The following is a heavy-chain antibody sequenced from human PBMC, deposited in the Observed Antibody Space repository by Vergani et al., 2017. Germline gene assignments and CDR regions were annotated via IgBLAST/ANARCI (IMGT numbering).Heavy chain of an antibody. D-gene: IGHD1-26*01. CDR3: AREGWELLRAVDI. Sequence: EVQLVETGGGLIQPGGSLRLSCAASGFTVSSNYMSWVRQAPGKGLEWVSVIYSGGSTYYADSVKGRFTISRDNSKNTLYLQMNSLRAEDTAVYYCAREGWELLRAVDIWGQGTMVTVSS. CDR2: IYSGGST. V-gene: IGHV3-53*02. J-gene: IGHJ3*02. CDR1: GFTVSSNY.